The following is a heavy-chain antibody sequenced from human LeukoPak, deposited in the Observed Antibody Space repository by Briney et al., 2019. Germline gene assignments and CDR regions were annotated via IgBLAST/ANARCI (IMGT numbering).Heavy chain of an antibody. Sequence: SVKVSCKASGGTFSSYAISLVRQAPGQGLEWMGRIIPIFGTANYAQKFQGRVTITTDESTSTAYMELSSLRSEDTAVYYCARGGDGYNYVSDYWGQGTLVTVSS. CDR3: ARGGDGYNYVSDY. V-gene: IGHV1-69*05. J-gene: IGHJ4*02. CDR1: GGTFSSYA. D-gene: IGHD5-24*01. CDR2: IIPIFGTA.